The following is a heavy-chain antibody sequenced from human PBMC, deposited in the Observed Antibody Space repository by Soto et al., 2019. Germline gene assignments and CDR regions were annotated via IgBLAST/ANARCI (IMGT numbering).Heavy chain of an antibody. CDR2: ISYDGSNK. CDR1: GFTFSSYG. D-gene: IGHD3-9*01. V-gene: IGHV3-30*18. Sequence: GGSLRLSCAASGFTFSSYGMHWVRQAPGKGLEWVAVISYDGSNKYYADSVKGRFTISRDNSKNTLYLQMNSLRAEDTAVYYCAKDHYDILTGYYNAGSFDYWGQGTLVTVSS. J-gene: IGHJ4*02. CDR3: AKDHYDILTGYYNAGSFDY.